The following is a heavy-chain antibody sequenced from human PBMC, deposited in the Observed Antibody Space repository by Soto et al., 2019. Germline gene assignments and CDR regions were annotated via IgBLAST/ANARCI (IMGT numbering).Heavy chain of an antibody. V-gene: IGHV4-59*01. J-gene: IGHJ4*02. D-gene: IGHD3-22*01. CDR1: GGSISSYY. Sequence: TSETLSLTCTVSGGSISSYYWSWIRQPPGKGLEWIGYIYYSGSTNYNPSLKSRVTISVDTSKNQFSLKLSSVTAADTAVYYCARVADYYDSSGYTSPFDYWGQGTLVTVSS. CDR2: IYYSGST. CDR3: ARVADYYDSSGYTSPFDY.